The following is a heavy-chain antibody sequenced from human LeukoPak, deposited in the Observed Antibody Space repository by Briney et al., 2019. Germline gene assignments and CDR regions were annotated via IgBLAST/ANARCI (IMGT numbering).Heavy chain of an antibody. Sequence: ASVKVSCKASGYTLTSYYMHWVRQAPGQGLEWMGIINPSGGSTSYAQKFQGRVTMTRDMSTSTVYMELSSLRSEDTAVYYCASLHTLRTAFDIWGQGTMVTVSS. D-gene: IGHD2-8*01. V-gene: IGHV1-46*01. J-gene: IGHJ3*02. CDR3: ASLHTLRTAFDI. CDR1: GYTLTSYY. CDR2: INPSGGST.